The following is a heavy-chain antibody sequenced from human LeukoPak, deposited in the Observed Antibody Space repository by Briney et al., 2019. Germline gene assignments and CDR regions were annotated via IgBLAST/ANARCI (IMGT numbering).Heavy chain of an antibody. V-gene: IGHV3-23*01. CDR1: GFTFSRYA. J-gene: IGHJ4*02. D-gene: IGHD3-10*01. CDR2: ISGGGGST. Sequence: SGGSLRLSCAASGFTFSRYAMSWVRQAPGKGLEWVSAISGGGGSTYYADSVKGRFTISRDNSKNTLFLQMNRLRAEDTAVYYCAKDGEGLWFGELSSYSFDYWGQGTPVTVSS. CDR3: AKDGEGLWFGELSSYSFDY.